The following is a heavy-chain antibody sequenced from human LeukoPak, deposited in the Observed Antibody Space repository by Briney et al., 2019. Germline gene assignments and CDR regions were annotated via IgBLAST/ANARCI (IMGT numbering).Heavy chain of an antibody. J-gene: IGHJ4*02. Sequence: GGSLRLSCATSGFTFSSYAMCWVRHAPGTGLEWVSAIKDNGGSTVYADSVKGRFTTSTDNSKNTLYLQMNSLRAEDTAVYYCARVGQQLTRGGVDYWGQGTLVTVSS. CDR3: ARVGQQLTRGGVDY. D-gene: IGHD6-13*01. CDR2: IKDNGGST. V-gene: IGHV3-23*01. CDR1: GFTFSSYA.